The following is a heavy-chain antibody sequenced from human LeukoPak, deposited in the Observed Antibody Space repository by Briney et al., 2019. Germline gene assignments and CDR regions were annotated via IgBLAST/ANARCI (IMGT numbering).Heavy chain of an antibody. CDR1: GGSLSSYY. J-gene: IGHJ5*02. D-gene: IGHD1-1*01. CDR2: IYYSGST. V-gene: IGHV4-59*01. Sequence: SETLSLTCTVSGGSLSSYYWSWIRQPPGKGLEWSGYIYYSGSTNYNPSLKSRVTISVDTSKNQFSLELSSVTAADTAVYYCARDLGPGTWFDPWGQGTLVTVSS. CDR3: ARDLGPGTWFDP.